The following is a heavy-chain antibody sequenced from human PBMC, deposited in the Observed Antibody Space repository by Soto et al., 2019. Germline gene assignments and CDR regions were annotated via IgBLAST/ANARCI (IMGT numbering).Heavy chain of an antibody. Sequence: QVQLQESGPGLVKPSQTLSLTCTVSGGSISSGDYYWSWIRQPPGKGLEWMGYIYYSGSTYYNPSLKRXXTXSXXTAKNQFSLKLSSVTAADTAVYYCAREGSGWPFDIWGQGTMVPVSS. J-gene: IGHJ3*02. V-gene: IGHV4-30-4*01. CDR1: GGSISSGDYY. D-gene: IGHD6-19*01. CDR2: IYYSGST. CDR3: AREGSGWPFDI.